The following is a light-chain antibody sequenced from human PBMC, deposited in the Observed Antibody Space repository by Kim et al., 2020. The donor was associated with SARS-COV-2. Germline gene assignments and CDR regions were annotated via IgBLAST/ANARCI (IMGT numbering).Light chain of an antibody. Sequence: EIVMTQSPATLSVSPGERVILSCRASQSVRGNLAWYQQKPGQSPRLLIYAAYTRATGIPARFSGRGSGTEFSLTITSLQSEDFAVYYCQQYNNWPQTFGQGTKVDIK. CDR1: QSVRGN. CDR3: QQYNNWPQT. V-gene: IGKV3-15*01. CDR2: AAY. J-gene: IGKJ1*01.